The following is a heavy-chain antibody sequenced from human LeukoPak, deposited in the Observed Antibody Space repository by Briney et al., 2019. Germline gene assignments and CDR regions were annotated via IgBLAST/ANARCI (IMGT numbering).Heavy chain of an antibody. D-gene: IGHD1-1*01. CDR3: MSWGTDNH. J-gene: IGHJ4*02. Sequence: PGGSLRLSCTFSGLTFRNYWVNWVRQAPGKGLEWVANINPGGNEIRSVDSVKGRSSISRDNAKNSPDLQMSSLRVEDTAVYYCMSWGTDNHWGQGILVTVSS. V-gene: IGHV3-7*01. CDR1: GLTFRNYW. CDR2: INPGGNEI.